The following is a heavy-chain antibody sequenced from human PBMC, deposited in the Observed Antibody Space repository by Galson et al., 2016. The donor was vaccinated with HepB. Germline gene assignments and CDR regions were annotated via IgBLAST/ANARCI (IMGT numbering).Heavy chain of an antibody. CDR3: VKEGAWFGGDWFDP. V-gene: IGHV3-23*01. D-gene: IGHD3-10*01. CDR2: ISGRGGRT. Sequence: SLRLSCAASGFTFSHYAMNWVRQAPGKGLDWVSGISGRGGRTYYGNSVKGRFTLTRDSSKNTLSPQMNNLGVEDAAVYYCVKEGAWFGGDWFDPWGQGTLVIVSS. J-gene: IGHJ5*01. CDR1: GFTFSHYA.